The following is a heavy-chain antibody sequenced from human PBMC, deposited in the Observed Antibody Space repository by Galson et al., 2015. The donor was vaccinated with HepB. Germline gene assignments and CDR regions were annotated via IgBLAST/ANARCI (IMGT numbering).Heavy chain of an antibody. CDR2: IKSKTDGGTT. J-gene: IGHJ4*02. CDR3: TTGFRHSYVRRPFDY. V-gene: IGHV3-15*07. CDR1: GFTFSNAW. D-gene: IGHD3-10*02. Sequence: SLRLSCAASGFTFSNAWMHWVRQAPGKGLEWVGRIKSKTDGGTTDYAAPMKGRLTISRDDSKNTLYLQMNSLKTEDTAVYYCTTGFRHSYVRRPFDYWGQGTLVTVSS.